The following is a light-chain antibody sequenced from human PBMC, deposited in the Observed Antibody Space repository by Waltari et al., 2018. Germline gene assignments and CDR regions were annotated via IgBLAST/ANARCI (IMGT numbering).Light chain of an antibody. CDR1: QTVRTTY. CDR3: QHYDISPLT. V-gene: IGKV3-20*01. CDR2: GAS. J-gene: IGKJ4*01. Sequence: EIVLTQSPGTLSLSPGERATLSCRASQTVRTTYLAWYQQKPGQAPTLLLYGASSRATGIPDRFSRSGSGTDFSLTISSLEPEDFAVYYCQHYDISPLTFGGGTKVEIK.